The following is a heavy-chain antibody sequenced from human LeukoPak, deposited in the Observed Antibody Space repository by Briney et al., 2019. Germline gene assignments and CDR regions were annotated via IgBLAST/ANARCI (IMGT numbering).Heavy chain of an antibody. CDR3: ARGYCTGTNCLVDY. Sequence: GGSLRLSCAASGFTVSTNFMNWVRPAPGKGLEWVSIMYSGGSTYYVECVKGRFTISRDDSKNTVCLQMNSLRADDTAMYYCARGYCTGTNCLVDYWGQGTLVTVSS. J-gene: IGHJ4*02. CDR2: MYSGGST. CDR1: GFTVSTNF. D-gene: IGHD2-8*02. V-gene: IGHV3-53*01.